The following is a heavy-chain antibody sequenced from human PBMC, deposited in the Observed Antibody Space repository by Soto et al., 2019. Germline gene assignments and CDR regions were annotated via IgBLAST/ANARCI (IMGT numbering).Heavy chain of an antibody. CDR1: GFTFSSYA. V-gene: IGHV3-30-3*01. Sequence: QVQLVESGGGVVQPGRSLRLSCAASGFTFSSYAMHWVRQAPGKGLEWVAVISYDGSNKYYADSVKGRFTISRDNSKNTLYLQMNSLRAEDTAVYYCATASSGGFDYWGQGTLVTVSS. D-gene: IGHD2-15*01. J-gene: IGHJ4*02. CDR2: ISYDGSNK. CDR3: ATASSGGFDY.